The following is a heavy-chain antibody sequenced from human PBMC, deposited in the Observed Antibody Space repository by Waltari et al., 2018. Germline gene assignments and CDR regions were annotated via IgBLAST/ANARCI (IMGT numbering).Heavy chain of an antibody. D-gene: IGHD6-13*01. J-gene: IGHJ3*02. V-gene: IGHV3-33*08. CDR2: IWYDGSNK. Sequence: QVQLVESGGGVVQPGRSLRLSCAASGFTFSSYGMHWVRQAPGKGLEWVAVIWYDGSNKYYADSVKGRFTISRDNSKNTLYLQMNSLRAEDTAMYYCAGEYSSSWPTPDAFDIWGQGTMVTVSS. CDR1: GFTFSSYG. CDR3: AGEYSSSWPTPDAFDI.